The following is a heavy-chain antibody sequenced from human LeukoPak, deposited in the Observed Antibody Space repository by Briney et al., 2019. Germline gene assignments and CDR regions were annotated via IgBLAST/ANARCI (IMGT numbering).Heavy chain of an antibody. CDR1: GFTVSSNY. Sequence: GGSLRLSCAASGFTVSSNYMSWVRQAPGKGLEWVSVIHSGGTTYYADSVKGRFTISRDNSKNTLYLQMNSLRAEDTAVYYCAREVSGRDDYWGQGTLVTVSS. D-gene: IGHD3-10*01. CDR2: IHSGGTT. J-gene: IGHJ4*02. CDR3: AREVSGRDDY. V-gene: IGHV3-53*01.